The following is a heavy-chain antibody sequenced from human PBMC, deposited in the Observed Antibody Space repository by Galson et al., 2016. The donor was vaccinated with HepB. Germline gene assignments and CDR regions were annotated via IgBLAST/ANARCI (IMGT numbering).Heavy chain of an antibody. Sequence: CAISGDSVSSNSAAWNWIRQSPSRGLEWLGRTFYRSKWYNDYAVSVKSRITINRDTSKNQFSLLLKSVTPEYTAVYYCARDQHGLLDYWGQGTLVTVSS. CDR1: GDSVSSNSAA. V-gene: IGHV6-1*01. J-gene: IGHJ4*02. CDR2: TFYRSKWYN. CDR3: ARDQHGLLDY. D-gene: IGHD6-13*01.